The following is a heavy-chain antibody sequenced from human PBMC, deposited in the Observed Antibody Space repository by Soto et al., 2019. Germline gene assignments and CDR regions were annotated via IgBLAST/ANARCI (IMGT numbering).Heavy chain of an antibody. J-gene: IGHJ6*03. CDR1: GYTFTSYY. Sequence: ASVKVSCKASGYTFTSYYMHWVRQAPGQGLEWMGIINPSGGSTSYAQKFQGRVTMTRDTPTSTVYMELSSLRSEDTAVYYCARDAQYYDILTGYSLRDYYYMDVWGQGTTVTVSS. D-gene: IGHD3-9*01. CDR2: INPSGGST. V-gene: IGHV1-46*03. CDR3: ARDAQYYDILTGYSLRDYYYMDV.